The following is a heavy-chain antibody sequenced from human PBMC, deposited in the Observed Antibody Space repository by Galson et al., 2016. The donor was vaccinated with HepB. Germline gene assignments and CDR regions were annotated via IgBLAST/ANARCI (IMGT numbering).Heavy chain of an antibody. CDR1: GASISSGGYY. D-gene: IGHD4-17*01. CDR3: ARRLRGAVTIPPLDS. Sequence: LSLTCTVSGASISSGGYYWSWIRQHPGRGLEWIGYIYYSGSTYYNPSLKSRLTISLDTSKNQFSLKLSSVTAADTAVYYCARRLRGAVTIPPLDSWGQGTLVTVSS. CDR2: IYYSGST. V-gene: IGHV4-31*03. J-gene: IGHJ4*02.